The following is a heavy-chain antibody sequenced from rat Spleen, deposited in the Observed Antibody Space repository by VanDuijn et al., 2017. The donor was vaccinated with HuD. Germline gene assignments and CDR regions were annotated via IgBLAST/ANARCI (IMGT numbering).Heavy chain of an antibody. CDR3: ARETGYNSYFDY. V-gene: IGHV5-29*01. D-gene: IGHD1-4*01. CDR2: ISYDDGST. CDR1: GFTFSDYY. Sequence: EVQLVESDGGLVQPGRSLKLSCAASGFTFSDYYMAWVRQAPTKGLEWVATISYDDGSTYYRDSVKGRFTISRDNAKSTLYLQMDSLRSEDTATYYCARETGYNSYFDYWGQGVLVTVSS. J-gene: IGHJ2*01.